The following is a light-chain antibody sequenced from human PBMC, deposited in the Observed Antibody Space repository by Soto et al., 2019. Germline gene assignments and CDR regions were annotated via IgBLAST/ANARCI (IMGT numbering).Light chain of an antibody. Sequence: EIVLTQSPGTLSLSPGERATLSCRASQSVSSSYLAWYQQKPGQAPRRLIYCASSSATGIPDRFSGSGSGTDFTLTISRLEPEDFAVYYCQQYGSSTLTFGGGTKVEIK. CDR2: CAS. V-gene: IGKV3-20*01. CDR1: QSVSSSY. J-gene: IGKJ4*01. CDR3: QQYGSSTLT.